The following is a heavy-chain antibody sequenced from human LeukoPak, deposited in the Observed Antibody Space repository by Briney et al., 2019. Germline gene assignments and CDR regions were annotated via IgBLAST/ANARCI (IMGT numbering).Heavy chain of an antibody. Sequence: GGSLRLSCAASGFTFDDYAMHWVRQAPGKGLEWVSGISWNSGSIGYADSVKGRFTISRDNAKNSLYLQMNSLRAEDTAVYYCARRTLIAVAGTDYWGQGTLVTVSS. CDR3: ARRTLIAVAGTDY. J-gene: IGHJ4*02. D-gene: IGHD6-19*01. V-gene: IGHV3-9*01. CDR2: ISWNSGSI. CDR1: GFTFDDYA.